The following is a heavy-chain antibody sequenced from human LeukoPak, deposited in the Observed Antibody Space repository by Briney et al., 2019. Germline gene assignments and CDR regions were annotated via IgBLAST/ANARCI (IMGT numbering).Heavy chain of an antibody. CDR2: IIPIFGTA. J-gene: IGHJ4*02. Sequence: SVKVSCKASGGTFSSYAISWVRQAPGQGLEWMGGIIPIFGTANYAQKFQGRVTITADESTSTAYMELSSLISEDTAVYYCARLNYDFWSGYYTDFDYWGQGTLVTVSS. CDR3: ARLNYDFWSGYYTDFDY. V-gene: IGHV1-69*13. D-gene: IGHD3-3*01. CDR1: GGTFSSYA.